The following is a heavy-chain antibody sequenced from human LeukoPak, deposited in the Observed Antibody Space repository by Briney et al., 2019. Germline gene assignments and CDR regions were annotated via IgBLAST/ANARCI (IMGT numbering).Heavy chain of an antibody. J-gene: IGHJ3*02. CDR1: GFTFSSCS. CDR2: ISGSSSYI. Sequence: GGSLRLSCAASGFTFSSCSMNWVRQAPGKGLEWVSSISGSSSYIYYADSVKGRFTISRDNAKNSLYLQMNSLRAEDTAVYYCASRISSWDAFDIWGQGTMVTVSS. CDR3: ASRISSWDAFDI. V-gene: IGHV3-21*01. D-gene: IGHD3-3*02.